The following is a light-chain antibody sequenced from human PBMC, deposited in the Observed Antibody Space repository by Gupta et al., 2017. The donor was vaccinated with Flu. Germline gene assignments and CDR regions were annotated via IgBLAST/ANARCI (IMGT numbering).Light chain of an antibody. CDR1: TSNIGSNA. V-gene: IGLV1-44*01. CDR3: ATWDDSLQGWV. CDR2: STT. J-gene: IGLJ3*02. Sequence: QSVLPQPPSASGTPGQRVTISCSGATSNIGSNAVNWYQQFPGAAPKLLIYSTTQRPSGVADRFSGSMSGVSASLAISGLQSEDEADYYCATWDDSLQGWVFGGGTKVTVL.